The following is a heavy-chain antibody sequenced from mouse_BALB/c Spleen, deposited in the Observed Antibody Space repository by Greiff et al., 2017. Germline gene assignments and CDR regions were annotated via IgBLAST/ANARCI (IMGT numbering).Heavy chain of an antibody. V-gene: IGHV5-6-2*01. D-gene: IGHD1-1*01. CDR3: AGRDYYYYDY. CDR2: INSNGGST. Sequence: EVQGVESGGGLVKLGGSLKLSCAASGFTFSSYYMSWVRQTPEKRLELVAAINSNGGSTYYPDTVKGRFTISRDNAKNTLYLQMSSLKSEDTALYYCAGRDYYYYDYWGQGTTRTVYS. CDR1: GFTFSSYY. J-gene: IGHJ2*01.